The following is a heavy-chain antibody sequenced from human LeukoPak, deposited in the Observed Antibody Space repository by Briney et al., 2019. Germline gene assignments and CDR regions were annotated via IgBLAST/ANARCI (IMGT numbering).Heavy chain of an antibody. CDR3: ARELPFDY. V-gene: IGHV3-30-3*01. Sequence: GGSLRLSCAASGFTFSSYAMHWVRQAPGKGLERVAVISYDGSNKYYADSVKGRFTISRDNSKNTLYLQMNSLRAEDTAVYYCARELPFDYWGQGTLVTVSS. CDR2: ISYDGSNK. J-gene: IGHJ4*02. CDR1: GFTFSSYA. D-gene: IGHD2-15*01.